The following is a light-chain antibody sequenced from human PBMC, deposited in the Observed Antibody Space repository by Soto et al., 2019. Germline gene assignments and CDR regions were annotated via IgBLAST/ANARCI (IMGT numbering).Light chain of an antibody. Sequence: QSVLTQPRSVSGSPEHSVTISCTGTSSDVGGYNYVSWYQQHPGKAPKLMIYDVSKRPSGVPDRFSGSKSGNTASLTISGLQAEDEADYYCCSYAGSYTYVFGTGTKVTVL. CDR1: SSDVGGYNY. J-gene: IGLJ1*01. CDR3: CSYAGSYTYV. V-gene: IGLV2-11*01. CDR2: DVS.